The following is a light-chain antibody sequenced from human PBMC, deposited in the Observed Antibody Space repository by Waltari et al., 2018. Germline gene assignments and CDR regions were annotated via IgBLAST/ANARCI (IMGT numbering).Light chain of an antibody. CDR1: SRDVGGYNY. Sequence: SVTISCTGTSRDVGGYNYVSWYQQYPGKAPRLMIYDVNKRPSGVPDRFSGSKSGNTASLTISGLHTEDEADYYCCSYAGGYTLVFGGGTKLTVL. V-gene: IGLV2-11*03. J-gene: IGLJ3*02. CDR2: DVN. CDR3: CSYAGGYTLV.